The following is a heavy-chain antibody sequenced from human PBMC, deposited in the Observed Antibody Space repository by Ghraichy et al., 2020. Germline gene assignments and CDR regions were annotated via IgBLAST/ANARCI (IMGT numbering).Heavy chain of an antibody. Sequence: SETLSLTCAVSGGSISSSNWWSWVRQPPGKGLEWIGEIYHSGSTNYNPSLKSRVTISVDKSKNQFSLKLSSVTAADTAVYYCAKRGRRYSSGWDYYYYMDVWGKGTTVTVSS. J-gene: IGHJ6*03. CDR1: GGSISSSNW. CDR3: AKRGRRYSSGWDYYYYMDV. V-gene: IGHV4-4*02. CDR2: IYHSGST. D-gene: IGHD6-19*01.